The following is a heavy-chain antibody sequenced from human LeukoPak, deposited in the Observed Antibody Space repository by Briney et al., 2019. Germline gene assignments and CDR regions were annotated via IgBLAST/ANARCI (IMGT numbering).Heavy chain of an antibody. CDR3: ARDRNYGSGSYFSVGFDY. CDR2: INPNSGGT. J-gene: IGHJ4*02. Sequence: GASVLVSSWASGDTFTGYYLHCLRRPPREKVLGWVWINPNSGGTKYAQKFQGSVTMTRDTSISTAYMELSRLRSDDKAVYYCARDRNYGSGSYFSVGFDYWGQGTLVTVSS. V-gene: IGHV1-2*02. D-gene: IGHD3-10*01. CDR1: GDTFTGYY.